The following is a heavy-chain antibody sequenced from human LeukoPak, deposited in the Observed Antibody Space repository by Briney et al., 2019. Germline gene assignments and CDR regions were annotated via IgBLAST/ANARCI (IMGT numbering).Heavy chain of an antibody. D-gene: IGHD3-22*01. V-gene: IGHV1-2*02. J-gene: IGHJ4*02. Sequence: ASVKVSCKASGYTFIGNYIHWVRQAPGQGLERMGWINPNSGVTNYAQRFQGRVTLTRDTSITTAYMQLSSLRSDDTAVYFCARDFSYDNSGYMGYWGQGTRVTVSS. CDR1: GYTFIGNY. CDR3: ARDFSYDNSGYMGY. CDR2: INPNSGVT.